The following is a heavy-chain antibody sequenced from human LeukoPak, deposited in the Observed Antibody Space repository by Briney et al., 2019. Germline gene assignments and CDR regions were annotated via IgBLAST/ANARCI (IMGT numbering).Heavy chain of an antibody. V-gene: IGHV3-21*01. CDR2: ISSSSSYI. J-gene: IGHJ3*02. CDR3: ARDLGGVIVIQMSDAFDI. D-gene: IGHD3-16*02. CDR1: GFTFSSYS. Sequence: PGGSLRLSCAASGFTFSSYSMNWVRQAPGKGLEWVSSISSSSSYIYYADSVKGRFTISRDNAKNSLYLQMNSLRAEDTAVYYCARDLGGVIVIQMSDAFDIWGQGTMVTVSS.